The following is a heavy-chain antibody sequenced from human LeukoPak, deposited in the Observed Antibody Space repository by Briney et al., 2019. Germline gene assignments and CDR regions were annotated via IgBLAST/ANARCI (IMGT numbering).Heavy chain of an antibody. Sequence: SETLSLTCTVSGGSISSSSYYWGWIRQPPGKGLEWIGSIYNSGSTYYNPSLKSRVTISVDTTKNQLSLKLSSVTAADTAVYYCARQDGSYYPDFDYWGQGILVTVAS. CDR1: GGSISSSSYY. CDR3: ARQDGSYYPDFDY. J-gene: IGHJ4*02. V-gene: IGHV4-39*01. D-gene: IGHD1-26*01. CDR2: IYNSGST.